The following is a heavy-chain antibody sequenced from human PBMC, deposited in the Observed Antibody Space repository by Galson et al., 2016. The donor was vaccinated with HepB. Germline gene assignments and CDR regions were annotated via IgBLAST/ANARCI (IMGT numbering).Heavy chain of an antibody. CDR1: GYTFNKYG. V-gene: IGHV1-18*01. Sequence: SVKVSCKASGYTFNKYGFIWVRQAPGQGLEWMGWISVYNGDTKYAPKVQGRVTLTADTSSNTVYMDLRSLRSDDTAVYYCARDGDTRGSWYGGASPWGQGTLLTVSS. D-gene: IGHD6-13*01. J-gene: IGHJ4*02. CDR3: ARDGDTRGSWYGGASP. CDR2: ISVYNGDT.